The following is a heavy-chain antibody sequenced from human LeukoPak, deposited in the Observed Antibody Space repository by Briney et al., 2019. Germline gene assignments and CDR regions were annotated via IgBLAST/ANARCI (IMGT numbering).Heavy chain of an antibody. CDR2: ISYDGSNK. D-gene: IGHD3-3*01. V-gene: IGHV3-30*14. J-gene: IGHJ4*02. Sequence: AGGSLRLSCAGSGFTFSSYWMSWVRQAPGKGLEWVAVISYDGSNKYYADSVKGRFTISRDNSKNTLYLQMNSLRAEDTAVYYCTITIFGVVMTGYDYWGQGTLVTVSS. CDR1: GFTFSSYW. CDR3: TITIFGVVMTGYDY.